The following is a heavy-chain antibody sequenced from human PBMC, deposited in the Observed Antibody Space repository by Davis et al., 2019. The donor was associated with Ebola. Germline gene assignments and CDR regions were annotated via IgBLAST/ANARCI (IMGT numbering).Heavy chain of an antibody. CDR3: ARHTSGTYYQLPYYFDY. D-gene: IGHD1-26*01. Sequence: MPSETLSLTCTVSGGSIISSSSYWGWIRQPPRKGLEWIGSIYYSGITYYNPSLKSRVTISVDTSKNQFSLKLRSVTAADTAVYYCARHTSGTYYQLPYYFDYWGQGTLVTVSS. J-gene: IGHJ4*02. CDR2: IYYSGIT. V-gene: IGHV4-39*01. CDR1: GGSIISSSSY.